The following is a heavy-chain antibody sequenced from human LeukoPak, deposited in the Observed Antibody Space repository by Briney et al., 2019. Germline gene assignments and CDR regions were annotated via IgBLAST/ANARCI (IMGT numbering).Heavy chain of an antibody. V-gene: IGHV3-33*08. J-gene: IGHJ4*02. Sequence: GGSLRLSCAASGFAFSNFGMHWVRQAPGKGLEWVAVIWYDGSNQYYADSVKGRFTISRDNSKNTLYLQMNSLRAEDTAVYYCSANFDFWGQGTLVTVSS. CDR1: GFAFSNFG. CDR3: SANFDF. CDR2: IWYDGSNQ. D-gene: IGHD6-25*01.